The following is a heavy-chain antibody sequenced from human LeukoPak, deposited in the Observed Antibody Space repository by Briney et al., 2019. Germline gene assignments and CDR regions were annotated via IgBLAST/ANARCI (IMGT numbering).Heavy chain of an antibody. CDR3: AKDGGEGYGGPPFDY. Sequence: GGSLRLSCAASGFTFSSYAMHWVRQAPGKGLEWVAVISYDGSNKYYADSVKGRFTISRDNSKNTLYLQMNSLRAEDTAVYYCAKDGGEGYGGPPFDYWGQGTLVTVSS. D-gene: IGHD4-23*01. J-gene: IGHJ4*02. CDR1: GFTFSSYA. CDR2: ISYDGSNK. V-gene: IGHV3-30*04.